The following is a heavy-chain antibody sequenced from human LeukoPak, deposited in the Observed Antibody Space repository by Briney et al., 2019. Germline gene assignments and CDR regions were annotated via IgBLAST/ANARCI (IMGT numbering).Heavy chain of an antibody. CDR3: ARGRIASGAYYYYMDV. V-gene: IGHV4-38-2*02. J-gene: IGHJ6*03. CDR2: IYHSGST. Sequence: SETLSLTCTVSGYSISSGYYWGWIRQPPGKGLEWIGSIYHSGSTIYNPSFKSRVTISVDTSKNLVSLKLSSVTAADTAVYYCARGRIASGAYYYYMDVWGKGTTVTVSS. CDR1: GYSISSGYY. D-gene: IGHD2-21*01.